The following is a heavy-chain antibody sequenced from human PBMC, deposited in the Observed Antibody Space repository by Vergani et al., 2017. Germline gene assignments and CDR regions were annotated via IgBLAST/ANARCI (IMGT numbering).Heavy chain of an antibody. V-gene: IGHV3-30*02. Sequence: VQLVESGGGLVQPGGSLRLSCAASGFTFNSYGMHWVRQAPGKGLEWVASIRSDESRRYYGDSMEGPFTISRDNSKNTVFLQMHSLRAEDTAIYYCVKEKIDLGSYFFDSWGHGILVTVSS. J-gene: IGHJ4*01. CDR3: VKEKIDLGSYFFDS. D-gene: IGHD2/OR15-2a*01. CDR1: GFTFNSYG. CDR2: IRSDESRR.